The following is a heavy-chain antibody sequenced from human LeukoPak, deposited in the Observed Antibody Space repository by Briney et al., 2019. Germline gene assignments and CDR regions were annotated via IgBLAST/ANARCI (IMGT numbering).Heavy chain of an antibody. V-gene: IGHV1-46*01. CDR2: INPSGGST. CDR3: ARCYGDYAGPFDY. J-gene: IGHJ4*02. Sequence: ASVKVSCKASGYTFTGYYMHWVRQAPGQGLEWMGIINPSGGSTSYAQKFQGRVTMTRDMSTSTVYMELSSLRSEDTAVYYCARCYGDYAGPFDYWGQGTLVTVSS. D-gene: IGHD4-17*01. CDR1: GYTFTGYY.